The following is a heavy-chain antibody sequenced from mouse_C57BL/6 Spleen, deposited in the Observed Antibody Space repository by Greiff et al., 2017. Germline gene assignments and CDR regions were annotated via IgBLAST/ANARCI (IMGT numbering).Heavy chain of an antibody. CDR2: IYPGSGST. J-gene: IGHJ3*01. V-gene: IGHV1-55*01. CDR3: AREYYGSSPSWFAY. Sequence: VQLQQPGAELVKPGASVKMSCKASGYTFTSYWITWVKQRPGQGLEWIGDIYPGSGSTNYNEKFKSKATLTVDTSSSTAYMQLSSLTSEDSAVYYCAREYYGSSPSWFAYWGQGTLVTVSA. CDR1: GYTFTSYW. D-gene: IGHD1-1*01.